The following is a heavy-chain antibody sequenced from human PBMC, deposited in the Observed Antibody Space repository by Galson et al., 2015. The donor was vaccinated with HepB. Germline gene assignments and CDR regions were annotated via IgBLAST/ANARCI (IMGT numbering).Heavy chain of an antibody. CDR1: GFTFSSYW. D-gene: IGHD6-19*01. J-gene: IGHJ4*02. CDR3: AREMASIAVAASEFDY. CDR2: IKQDGSEK. Sequence: LRLSCAASGFTFSSYWMSWVRQAPGKGLEWVANIKQDGSEKYYVDSVKGRFTISRDNAKNSLYLQMNSLRAEDTAVYYCAREMASIAVAASEFDYWGQGTLGTVSS. V-gene: IGHV3-7*03.